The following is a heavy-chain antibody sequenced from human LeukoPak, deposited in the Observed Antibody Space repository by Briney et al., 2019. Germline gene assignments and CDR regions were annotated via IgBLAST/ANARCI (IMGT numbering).Heavy chain of an antibody. Sequence: SETLSLTCAVYGGSFSGYYWSWIRQPPGKGLEWIGEINHSGSTNYNPSLKSRVTISVDTSKNQFSLKLSSVTAADTAVYYCARGSNRDIVVVVAPSPAFDIWGQGTMVTVSS. CDR2: INHSGST. CDR1: GGSFSGYY. D-gene: IGHD2-15*01. J-gene: IGHJ3*02. CDR3: ARGSNRDIVVVVAPSPAFDI. V-gene: IGHV4-34*01.